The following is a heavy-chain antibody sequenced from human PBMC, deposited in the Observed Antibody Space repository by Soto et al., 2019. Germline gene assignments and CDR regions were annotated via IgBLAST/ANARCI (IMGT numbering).Heavy chain of an antibody. D-gene: IGHD3-10*01. V-gene: IGHV3-30-3*01. CDR1: GFTFSSYA. Sequence: QVQLVESGGGVVQPGRSLRLSCAASGFTFSSYAMQWVRQAPGKGLEWVAVISYDGSNKYYADSVKGRFTISRDNSKNTLYLQMKSLRAEDTAVYYCARPDYGSGSYPEYWGQGTLVTVSS. J-gene: IGHJ4*02. CDR2: ISYDGSNK. CDR3: ARPDYGSGSYPEY.